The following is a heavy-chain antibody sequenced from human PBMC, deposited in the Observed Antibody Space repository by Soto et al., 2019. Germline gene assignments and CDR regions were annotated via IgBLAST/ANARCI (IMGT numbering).Heavy chain of an antibody. CDR1: GGSISSYY. CDR3: ARLVVPAAMGFLYFDY. CDR2: IYYSGST. V-gene: IGHV4-59*08. D-gene: IGHD2-2*01. Sequence: PSETLSLTCTVSGGSISSYYWSWIRQPPGKGLEWIGYIYYSGSTNHNPSLKSRVTISVDTSKNQFSLKLSSVTAADTAVYYCARLVVPAAMGFLYFDYWGQGTLVTVSS. J-gene: IGHJ4*02.